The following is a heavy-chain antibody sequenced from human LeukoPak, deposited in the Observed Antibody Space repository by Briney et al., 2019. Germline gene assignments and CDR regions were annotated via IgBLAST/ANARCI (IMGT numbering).Heavy chain of an antibody. V-gene: IGHV3-74*01. CDR3: ARDRGGSGPTTTDY. Sequence: PGGSLRLSGAASGFTFRNSWMHWLRRAPGKGLVWVSRISADGSDTIYADSVQGRFTISRDNAKNTLFLQMNSLRAEDTAVYYCARDRGGSGPTTTDYWGQGTLVTVSS. CDR1: GFTFRNSW. J-gene: IGHJ4*02. D-gene: IGHD6-19*01. CDR2: ISADGSDT.